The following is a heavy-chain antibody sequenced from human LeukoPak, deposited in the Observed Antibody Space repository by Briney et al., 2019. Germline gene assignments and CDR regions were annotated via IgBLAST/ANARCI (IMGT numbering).Heavy chain of an antibody. CDR3: AGSRLSAEYFQF. Sequence: GGSLRLSCEASGFTVSGNYMNWIRQAPGKGLEWVSVVYSGGNTYYADSVKGRFSISRDNSKNTLYLQMNSLRVEDTAVYYCAGSRLSAEYFQFWGQGTLVAVSS. CDR2: VYSGGNT. J-gene: IGHJ1*01. CDR1: GFTVSGNY. V-gene: IGHV3-66*01.